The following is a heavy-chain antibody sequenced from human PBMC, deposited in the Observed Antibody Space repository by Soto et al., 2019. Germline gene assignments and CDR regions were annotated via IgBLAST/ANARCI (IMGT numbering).Heavy chain of an antibody. Sequence: PVESLKISCEVSGYNFSTYWIGWVRQMPGRGLEWMGIIYPGDSNKKYSPSFEGRVTISADKSISTAYLQWSSLKASDTAMYYCARTRTFSLGFYYYGMDVWGRGTTVTVSS. J-gene: IGHJ6*02. CDR2: IYPGDSNK. CDR3: ARTRTFSLGFYYYGMDV. CDR1: GYNFSTYW. V-gene: IGHV5-51*01. D-gene: IGHD3-16*01.